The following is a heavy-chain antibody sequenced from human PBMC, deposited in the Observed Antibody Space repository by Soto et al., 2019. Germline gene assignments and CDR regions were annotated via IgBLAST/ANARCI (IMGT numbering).Heavy chain of an antibody. V-gene: IGHV4-4*02. CDR2: IYHTGST. CDR1: GDSISSSNW. CDR3: ARAMVTIDY. J-gene: IGHJ4*02. Sequence: QVQLQESGPGLVKPSGTLSLTCAVSGDSISSSNWWSWVRQPPGKGLEWIGEIYHTGSTNYNPSLTSRVTISVGQSKTQFSLMLSSVTAADTAVYYCARAMVTIDYWGQGTLVTVSS. D-gene: IGHD5-18*01.